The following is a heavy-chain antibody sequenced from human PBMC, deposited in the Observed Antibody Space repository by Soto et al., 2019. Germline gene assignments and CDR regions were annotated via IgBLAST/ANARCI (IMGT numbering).Heavy chain of an antibody. CDR3: ARRVEDYGGNSGGYFDL. CDR2: IYPGDSDT. J-gene: IGHJ2*01. D-gene: IGHD4-17*01. CDR1: GYSFTSYW. Sequence: GESRKISCKGSGYSFTSYWIGWVRQMPGKGLEWMGIIYPGDSDTRYSPSFQGQVTISADKSISTAYLQWSSLKASDTAMYYCARRVEDYGGNSGGYFDLWGRGTLVTVSS. V-gene: IGHV5-51*01.